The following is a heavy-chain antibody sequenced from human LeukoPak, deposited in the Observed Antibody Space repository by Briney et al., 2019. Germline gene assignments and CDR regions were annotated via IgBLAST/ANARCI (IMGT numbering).Heavy chain of an antibody. CDR2: ISGSGGST. CDR3: AREVRVVPYYYYGMDV. CDR1: GFTFSSYA. V-gene: IGHV3-23*01. D-gene: IGHD2-8*02. J-gene: IGHJ6*02. Sequence: GGSLRLSCAASGFTFSSYAMSWVRQAPGKGLEWVSAISGSGGSTYYADSVKGRFTISRDNSKNTLYLQMSSLRAEDTAVYYCAREVRVVPYYYYGMDVWGQGTTVTVSS.